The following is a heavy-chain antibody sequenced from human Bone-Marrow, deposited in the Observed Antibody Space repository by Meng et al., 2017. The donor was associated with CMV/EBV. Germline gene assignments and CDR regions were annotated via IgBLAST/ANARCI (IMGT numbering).Heavy chain of an antibody. D-gene: IGHD2-15*01. J-gene: IGHJ4*02. V-gene: IGHV3-9*03. CDR1: GFTFDDYA. Sequence: GGSLRLTCAASGFTFDDYAMHWVRQAPGKGLEWVSGISWNSGSIGYADSVKGRFTISRDNAKNSLYLQMDSLRAEDMALYYCAKGGGGNGIFAYWGQGTLVTVSS. CDR2: ISWNSGSI. CDR3: AKGGGGNGIFAY.